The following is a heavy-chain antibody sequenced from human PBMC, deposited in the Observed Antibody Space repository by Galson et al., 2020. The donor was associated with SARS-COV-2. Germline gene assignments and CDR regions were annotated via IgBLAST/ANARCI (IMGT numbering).Heavy chain of an antibody. D-gene: IGHD3-10*01. CDR1: GGSISTSSYY. V-gene: IGHV4-39*01. Sequence: SETLSLTCTASGGSISTSSYYWNWIRQPPGKGLEWIGSIYYSGSTNHSPSLKSRVTLSIDTSKNQFSLKLNSVTAADTAVYYCARGSGSYYYFHKWGQGTLVTASS. J-gene: IGHJ1*01. CDR3: ARGSGSYYYFHK. CDR2: IYYSGST.